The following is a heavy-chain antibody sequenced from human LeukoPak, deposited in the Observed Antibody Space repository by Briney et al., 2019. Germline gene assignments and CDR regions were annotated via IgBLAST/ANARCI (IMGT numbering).Heavy chain of an antibody. Sequence: LSLTCAVYGGSFSGYYWSWIRQPPGKGLEWVAVIWYDGSNKYYADSVKGRFTISRDNSKNTLYLQMNSLRAEDTAVYYCARPPKGPYDSSGYCWGQGTLVTVSS. J-gene: IGHJ4*02. CDR3: ARPPKGPYDSSGYC. CDR2: IWYDGSNK. D-gene: IGHD3-22*01. CDR1: GGSFSGYY. V-gene: IGHV3-33*08.